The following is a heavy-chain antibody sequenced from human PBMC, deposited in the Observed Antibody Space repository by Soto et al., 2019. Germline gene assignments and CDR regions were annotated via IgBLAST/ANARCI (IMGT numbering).Heavy chain of an antibody. CDR2: ISSSSYI. CDR3: ARLRVKAVAGTHLDY. D-gene: IGHD6-19*01. Sequence: GGSLRLSXAASGFTFSSYSMNWARQAPGKGLEWVSSISSSSYIYYADSVKGRFTISRDNAKNSLYLQMNSLRAEDTAVYYCARLRVKAVAGTHLDYWGQGTLVTVSS. V-gene: IGHV3-21*01. CDR1: GFTFSSYS. J-gene: IGHJ4*02.